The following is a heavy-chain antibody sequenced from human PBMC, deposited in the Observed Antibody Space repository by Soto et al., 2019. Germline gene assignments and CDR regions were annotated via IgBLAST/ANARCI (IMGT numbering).Heavy chain of an antibody. V-gene: IGHV1-18*01. CDR1: GYTLTSYG. D-gene: IGHD1-26*01. J-gene: IGHJ6*02. CDR3: AREGYEWELQSYYYYYGMDV. CDR2: ISAYNGNT. Sequence: GASVKVSCKASGYTLTSYGISWVRQAPGQGLEWMEWISAYNGNTNYAQKLQGRVTMTTDTSTSTAYMELRSLRSDDTAVYYCAREGYEWELQSYYYYYGMDVWGQGTTVTVSS.